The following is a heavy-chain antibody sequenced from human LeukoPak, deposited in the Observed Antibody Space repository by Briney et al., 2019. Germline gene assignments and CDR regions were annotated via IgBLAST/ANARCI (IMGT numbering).Heavy chain of an antibody. CDR3: ARDYSGSLDY. CDR2: SQNSGCT. J-gene: IGHJ4*02. D-gene: IGHD3-10*01. V-gene: IGHV4-61*01. Sequence: SETLSLTCTVSGGSLSSAHGWSWIRQPPGKGLEWIGYSQNSGCTNCNPSLKSRVTISVDTSKNQFSLKLSSVTAADTAVYYCARDYSGSLDYWGQGALVTVSS. CDR1: GGSLSSAHG.